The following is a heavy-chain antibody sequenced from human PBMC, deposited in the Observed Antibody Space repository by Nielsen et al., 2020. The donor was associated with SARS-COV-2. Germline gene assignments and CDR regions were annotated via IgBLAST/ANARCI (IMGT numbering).Heavy chain of an antibody. CDR2: IWYDGGNK. Sequence: GGSLRLSCAGSGFSFSNYSMNWVRQAPGKGLEWVAVIWYDGGNKYYADSVKGRFTISRDDSKSTLYLQMDGLRAEDTAVYYCARDNAASFDTWGQGTLVTVSS. CDR3: ARDNAASFDT. J-gene: IGHJ5*02. D-gene: IGHD6-13*01. CDR1: GFSFSNYS. V-gene: IGHV3-33*08.